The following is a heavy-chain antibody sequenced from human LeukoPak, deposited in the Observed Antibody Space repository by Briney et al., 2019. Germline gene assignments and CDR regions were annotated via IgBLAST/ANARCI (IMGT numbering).Heavy chain of an antibody. D-gene: IGHD2-21*02. CDR2: INHSGST. V-gene: IGHV4-34*01. Sequence: SETLSLTCAVYGGSFSGYYWSWIRQPPGKGLEWIGEINHSGSTNYNPSLRSRVTISVDTSKNQFSLKLSSVTAADTAVYYCARPGLRTKYYFDYWGQGTLVTVSS. CDR1: GGSFSGYY. CDR3: ARPGLRTKYYFDY. J-gene: IGHJ4*02.